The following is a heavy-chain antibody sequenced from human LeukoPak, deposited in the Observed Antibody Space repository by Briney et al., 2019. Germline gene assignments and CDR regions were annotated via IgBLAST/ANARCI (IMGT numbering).Heavy chain of an antibody. CDR3: ARRDGYPPYYFDY. CDR2: IIPILGTA. Sequence: GASVKVSCKASGYTFTGYYMHWVRQAPGQGLEWMGGIIPILGTANYAQKFQGRVTITADESTSTAYMELSSLRSEDTAVYYCARRDGYPPYYFDYWGQGTLVTVSS. V-gene: IGHV1-69*13. CDR1: GYTFTGYY. D-gene: IGHD5-24*01. J-gene: IGHJ4*02.